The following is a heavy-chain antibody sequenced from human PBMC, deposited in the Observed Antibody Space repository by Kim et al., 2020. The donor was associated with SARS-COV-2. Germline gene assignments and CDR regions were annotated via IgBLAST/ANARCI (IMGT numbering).Heavy chain of an antibody. CDR1: GYKFSYNG. J-gene: IGHJ4*02. V-gene: IGHV1-18*01. CDR2: FTAYFGRT. D-gene: IGHD1-26*01. Sequence: ASVKVSCKTSGYKFSYNGIGWVRQAPGQGLELMGWFTAYFGRTVYAENFQGRLTMTTDTSTSTAYMELRSLTSDDTAIYYCAREAQGGDGLDSWGQGTLVTVSA. CDR3: AREAQGGDGLDS.